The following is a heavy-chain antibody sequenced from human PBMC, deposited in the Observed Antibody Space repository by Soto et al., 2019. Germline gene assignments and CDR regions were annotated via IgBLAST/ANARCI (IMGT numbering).Heavy chain of an antibody. J-gene: IGHJ6*02. V-gene: IGHV3-66*01. CDR1: GFTVSSNY. Sequence: VGSLRLSCAASGFTVSSNYMSWVRQAPGKGLEWVSVIYSGGSTYYADSVKGRFTISRDNSKNTLYLQMNSLRAEDTAVYYCARGRRYYDSSGYYPLPGYYYGMDVWGQGTTVTVSS. CDR3: ARGRRYYDSSGYYPLPGYYYGMDV. CDR2: IYSGGST. D-gene: IGHD3-22*01.